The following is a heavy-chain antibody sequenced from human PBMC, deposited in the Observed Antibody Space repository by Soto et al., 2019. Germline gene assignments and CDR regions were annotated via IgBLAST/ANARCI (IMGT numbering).Heavy chain of an antibody. CDR2: ISSSSRYT. D-gene: IGHD1-7*01. CDR3: ARVQLELRVRGVAFDI. CDR1: GFTFSDYY. J-gene: IGHJ3*02. V-gene: IGHV3-11*06. Sequence: QVQLVESGGGLVKPGGSLRLSCAASGFTFSDYYMSWIRQAPGKGLEWVSYISSSSRYTNYADSVKGRFTISRDNAKNSLYLQMNSLRAEDTAVYYCARVQLELRVRGVAFDIWGQGTMVTVSS.